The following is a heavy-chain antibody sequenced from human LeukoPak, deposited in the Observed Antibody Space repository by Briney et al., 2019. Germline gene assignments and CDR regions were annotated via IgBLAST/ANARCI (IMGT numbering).Heavy chain of an antibody. CDR2: ICPDGTVT. CDR3: VRDFRSADY. J-gene: IGHJ4*02. V-gene: IGHV3-74*01. Sequence: GGSLRLSCAASGFTFSTYCMHWVRHAPGKGPMWVSRICPDGTVTNYADSVKARFIISRDNARNTVYLQMNSLRVEDTAVYYCVRDFRSADYWGQGTLVTVSS. CDR1: GFTFSTYC.